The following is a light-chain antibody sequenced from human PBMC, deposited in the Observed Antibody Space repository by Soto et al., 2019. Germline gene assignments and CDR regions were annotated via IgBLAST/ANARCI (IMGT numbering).Light chain of an antibody. J-gene: IGKJ1*01. V-gene: IGKV1-27*01. Sequence: DLQMTQFPSSLSAYVGDRVTITCRASQDIRTFLAWYQQRPGKVPKLLIYAASTLQSGVPSRFSGSGSGTDFTLIISSLQPEDVATYYCQKYNIAPWTFGHGTRVEI. CDR1: QDIRTF. CDR3: QKYNIAPWT. CDR2: AAS.